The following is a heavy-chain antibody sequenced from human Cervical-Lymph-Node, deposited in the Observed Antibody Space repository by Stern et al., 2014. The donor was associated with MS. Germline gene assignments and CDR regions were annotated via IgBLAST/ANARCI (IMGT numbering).Heavy chain of an antibody. Sequence: EVKLVEAGGGLIQPGGSLRLSCAAPGFTVSNNYMSWVRQAPGKGLEWVSLIYTDDSTYYAASEKGRSTISRDSSRNKLFLQMNSLRAEDTAVYYCARSIFGVNTAAMAPDAFDTWGQGTMVTVSS. D-gene: IGHD3-3*01. V-gene: IGHV3-53*01. J-gene: IGHJ3*02. CDR2: IYTDDST. CDR1: GFTVSNNY. CDR3: ARSIFGVNTAAMAPDAFDT.